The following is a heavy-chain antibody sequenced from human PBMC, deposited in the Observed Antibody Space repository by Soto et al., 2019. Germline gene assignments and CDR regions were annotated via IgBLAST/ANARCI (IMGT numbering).Heavy chain of an antibody. Sequence: QVQLQESGPGLVKPSETLSLNCSVSGDAITRHYWSWIRQSPGKGLEWLGYFFHTGTALYNPSLRSRASMSVDTSKNQFSLKRTSVTPADTAVYFCARNYGGNSQFFDLWGRGTLVTVSS. D-gene: IGHD4-17*01. J-gene: IGHJ2*01. CDR3: ARNYGGNSQFFDL. V-gene: IGHV4-59*11. CDR1: GDAITRHY. CDR2: FFHTGTA.